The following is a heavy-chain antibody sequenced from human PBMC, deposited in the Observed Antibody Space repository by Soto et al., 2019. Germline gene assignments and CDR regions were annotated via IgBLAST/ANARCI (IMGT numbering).Heavy chain of an antibody. CDR1: GFTFSSYE. V-gene: IGHV3-48*03. D-gene: IGHD1-7*01. Sequence: GGSLRLSCADSGFTFSSYEMNWVRQAPRKGLEWVSYISSSGSTIYYADSVKGRFTISRDNAKNSLYLQMNSLRAEDTAVYYCARDWLELRLYYGMDVWGQGTTVTVSS. J-gene: IGHJ6*02. CDR3: ARDWLELRLYYGMDV. CDR2: ISSSGSTI.